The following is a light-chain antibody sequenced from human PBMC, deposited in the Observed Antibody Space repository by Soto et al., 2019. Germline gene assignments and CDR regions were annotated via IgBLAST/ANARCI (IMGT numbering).Light chain of an antibody. J-gene: IGKJ1*01. CDR1: QSVSSSY. Sequence: EIVLTQSPGTLSLSPGERATLSFRASQSVSSSYLAWYQQKPGQAPRLLIYGASSRATGIPDRFSGSGSVTDFTLTISRLEPEDFAVYFCQQYGSSPRTFGQGTKVDIK. CDR2: GAS. V-gene: IGKV3-20*01. CDR3: QQYGSSPRT.